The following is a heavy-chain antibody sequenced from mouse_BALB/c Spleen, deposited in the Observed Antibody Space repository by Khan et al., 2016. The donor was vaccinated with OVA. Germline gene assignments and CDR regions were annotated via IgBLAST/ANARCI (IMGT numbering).Heavy chain of an antibody. J-gene: IGHJ3*01. Sequence: QVQLKQSEAELAKPGASVKMSCKASGYTFTSYWMHWVKQRPGQGLEWIGYINPSTDYTEYNQKFKDKATLTADKSSSTAYMQLTSLTSEDSAVXYCTNHGSSSAWFTYWGQGTLVTVSA. D-gene: IGHD1-1*01. CDR2: INPSTDYT. V-gene: IGHV1-7*01. CDR3: TNHGSSSAWFTY. CDR1: GYTFTSYW.